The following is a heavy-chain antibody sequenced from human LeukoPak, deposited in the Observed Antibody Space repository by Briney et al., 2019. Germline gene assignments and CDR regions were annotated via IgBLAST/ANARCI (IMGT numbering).Heavy chain of an antibody. D-gene: IGHD3-10*01. Sequence: ASVKVSCKASGYTFNNYGISWVRQAPGQGLEWMGWVTSYNGDTNYAQKFQGRVTMTRDTSISTAYMELSRLRSDDTAVYYCARNYYGSGSYYNVRAFDIWGQGTMVTVSS. CDR3: ARNYYGSGSYYNVRAFDI. CDR2: VTSYNGDT. V-gene: IGHV1-18*01. J-gene: IGHJ3*02. CDR1: GYTFNNYG.